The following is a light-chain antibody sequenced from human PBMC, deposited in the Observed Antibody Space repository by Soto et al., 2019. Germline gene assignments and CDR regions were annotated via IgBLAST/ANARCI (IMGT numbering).Light chain of an antibody. CDR3: CSYAGSSTPGV. V-gene: IGLV2-23*01. CDR2: EGC. J-gene: IGLJ3*02. CDR1: SSDVGSYNL. Sequence: QSVLTQPASVSGSPGQSITISCTGTSSDVGSYNLVSWYQQHPGKAPKLMIYEGCKRPSGVSNRFSGSKSGNTASLTISGLQAEDEADYYCCSYAGSSTPGVFGGGTQLTVL.